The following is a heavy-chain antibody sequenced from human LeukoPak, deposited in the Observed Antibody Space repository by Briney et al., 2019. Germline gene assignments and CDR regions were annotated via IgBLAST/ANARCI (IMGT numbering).Heavy chain of an antibody. CDR2: MNPNSGNT. J-gene: IGHJ4*02. CDR1: GYTFTSYD. V-gene: IGHV1-8*01. D-gene: IGHD5-18*01. CDR3: ARAAPGYSYGYSYFDD. Sequence: ASVKVSCKASGYTFTSYDINWVRQATGQGLEWMGWMNPNSGNTGYAQKFQGRVTMTRNTSISTAYMELSSLRSEDTAVYYCARAAPGYSYGYSYFDDWGQGTLVTVSS.